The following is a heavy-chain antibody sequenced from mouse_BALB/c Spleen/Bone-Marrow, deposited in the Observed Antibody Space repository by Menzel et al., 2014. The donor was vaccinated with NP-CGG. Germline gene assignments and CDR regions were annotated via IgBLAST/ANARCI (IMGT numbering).Heavy chain of an antibody. Sequence: EVMLVESGGGLVQPGGSLKLSCAASGFTFSSYGMSWVRQTPDKRLELVASINSNGGSTYYPDSVKGRFTISRDNAKNTLSLQMSSLKSEDTAMHYCARGNYGNYVDYFDYWGQGTTLTVSS. J-gene: IGHJ2*01. V-gene: IGHV5-6-3*01. CDR3: ARGNYGNYVDYFDY. D-gene: IGHD2-1*01. CDR2: INSNGGST. CDR1: GFTFSSYG.